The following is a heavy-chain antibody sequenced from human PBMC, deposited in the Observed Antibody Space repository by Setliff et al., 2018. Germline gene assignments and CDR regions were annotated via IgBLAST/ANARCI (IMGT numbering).Heavy chain of an antibody. D-gene: IGHD5-12*01. J-gene: IGHJ4*02. Sequence: GGSLRLSCGASGFTFSTHAMHWVRQAPGKGLEWGSYISSSSSTIYYADSVKGRFTISRDNAKNSLYLQMNSLRAEDTAVYYCARVYSGYDPNHYYFDFWGQGVLVTVSS. CDR1: GFTFSTHA. V-gene: IGHV3-48*01. CDR3: ARVYSGYDPNHYYFDF. CDR2: ISSSSSTI.